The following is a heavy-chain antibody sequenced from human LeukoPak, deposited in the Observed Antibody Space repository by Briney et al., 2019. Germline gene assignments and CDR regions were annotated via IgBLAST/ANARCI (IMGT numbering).Heavy chain of an antibody. J-gene: IGHJ4*02. CDR3: ARDAF. V-gene: IGHV1-46*01. CDR2: VNPSGGST. Sequence: ASVNVSFTTSVYSFTHFYIHWVRQAPGQGLEWMGMVNPSGGSTISAQKFQGRVNMTTDTSTRTVYMEVTGLTSDDTGIYYCARDAFWGQGTQVTVSS. CDR1: VYSFTHFY. D-gene: IGHD3-3*02.